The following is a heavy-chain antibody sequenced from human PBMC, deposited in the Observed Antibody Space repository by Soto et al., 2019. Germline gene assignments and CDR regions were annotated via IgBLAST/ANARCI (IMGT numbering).Heavy chain of an antibody. J-gene: IGHJ6*02. D-gene: IGHD3-3*01. Sequence: QVQLVESGGGVVQPGRSLRLSCAASGFTFSSYGMHWVRQAPGKGLEWVAVIWYDGSNKYYADSVKGRFTISRDNSKNTLYLQMNSLRAEDTAVYYCAREPIYDFWSGYILYYYYYGMDVWGQGTTVTVSS. CDR2: IWYDGSNK. V-gene: IGHV3-33*01. CDR1: GFTFSSYG. CDR3: AREPIYDFWSGYILYYYYYGMDV.